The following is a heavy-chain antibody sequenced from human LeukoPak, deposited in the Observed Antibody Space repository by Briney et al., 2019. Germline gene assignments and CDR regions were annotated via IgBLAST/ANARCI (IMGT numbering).Heavy chain of an antibody. CDR1: GLTFSRYW. CDR2: ISTDGSST. CDR3: ASYLTSIPSGMDV. J-gene: IGHJ6*02. D-gene: IGHD2/OR15-2a*01. V-gene: IGHV3-74*01. Sequence: GGSLRLSCAASGLTFSRYWMHWLRQAPGKGLVWVSRISTDGSSTSYADSVKGRFTISRDNGKNTLYLQMNSLRAEDTAVYYCASYLTSIPSGMDVWGQGTTVTVSS.